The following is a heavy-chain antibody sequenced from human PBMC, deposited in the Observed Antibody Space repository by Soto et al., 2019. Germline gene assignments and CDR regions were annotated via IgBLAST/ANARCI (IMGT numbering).Heavy chain of an antibody. V-gene: IGHV1-18*01. CDR3: ARANPPLGY. J-gene: IGHJ4*02. CDR2: ISAYNGNT. Sequence: QVQLVQSGAEVKKPGASVKVSCKASGYTFTSYGISWVRQAPGQGLEWMGWISAYNGNTNYAQKLQGRVTMTTDTSTIRAYMELRLMRSADTAVYYCARANPPLGYWGQGTLVTVSS. CDR1: GYTFTSYG. D-gene: IGHD7-27*01.